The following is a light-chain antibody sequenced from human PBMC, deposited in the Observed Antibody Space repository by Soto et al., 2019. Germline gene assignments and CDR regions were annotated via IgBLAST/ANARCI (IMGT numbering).Light chain of an antibody. Sequence: DIQLTQSPSFLSASVGDRVTMTCRASQGLSIYLACYRQKQGKAPKPLVYAASTLQSGVPSRFSGSGSGTEFTLTISSLQPEDFATYYCQQLISYPLTFGGGTKVEIK. V-gene: IGKV1-9*01. CDR3: QQLISYPLT. J-gene: IGKJ4*01. CDR1: QGLSIY. CDR2: AAS.